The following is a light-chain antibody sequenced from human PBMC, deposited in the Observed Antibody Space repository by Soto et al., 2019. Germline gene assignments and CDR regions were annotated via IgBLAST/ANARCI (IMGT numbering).Light chain of an antibody. J-gene: IGKJ4*01. Sequence: EIVMTQSPATLSVAPGERVTLSCRASQGVSRKLAWYQHKSGQAPRLLISGASTGATGIPARFSGSGSGTEFPLTISSLQSEDCAIYYCQHYYTWPITFGGGTKVEIK. CDR1: QGVSRK. V-gene: IGKV3-15*01. CDR2: GAS. CDR3: QHYYTWPIT.